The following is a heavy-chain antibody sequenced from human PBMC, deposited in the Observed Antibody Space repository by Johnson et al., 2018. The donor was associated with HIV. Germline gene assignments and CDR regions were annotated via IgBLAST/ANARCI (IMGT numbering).Heavy chain of an antibody. CDR3: AKERGRGGDAFDI. Sequence: VQLVESGGGVVQPGRSLRLSCAASGFIFSSYGMHWVRQAPGKGLEWVAVIWYDGSNKDYADPVKGRFTLSRDNSKNTLYLQMNSLRAEDTAVYYCAKERGRGGDAFDIWGQWTMVTVSS. CDR2: IWYDGSNK. CDR1: GFIFSSYG. J-gene: IGHJ3*02. V-gene: IGHV3-33*06. D-gene: IGHD3-10*01.